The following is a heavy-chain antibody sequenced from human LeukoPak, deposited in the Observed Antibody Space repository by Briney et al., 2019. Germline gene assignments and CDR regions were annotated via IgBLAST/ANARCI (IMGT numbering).Heavy chain of an antibody. J-gene: IGHJ5*02. Sequence: SETLSLTCAVYGGSFSGYYWSWIRQPPGKGLEWIGSIYYSGSTYYNPSLKSRVTVSVDTSKNEFSLKMSSVTAADTAVYYCARRGGIYAPVMAIDPWGQGTLVTVSS. CDR3: ARRGGIYAPVMAIDP. CDR2: IYYSGST. CDR1: GGSFSGYY. D-gene: IGHD1-14*01. V-gene: IGHV4-34*01.